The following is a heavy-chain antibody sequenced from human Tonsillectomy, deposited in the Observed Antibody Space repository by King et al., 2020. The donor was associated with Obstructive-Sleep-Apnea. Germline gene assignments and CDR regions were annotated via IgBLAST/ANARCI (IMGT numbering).Heavy chain of an antibody. Sequence: QLQESGPGLVKTSGTLSLNCAVSGDSIRSRHWWSWIRQPPGKGLEWIGEVYHTGSTNYNPSLNSRVTMSVDNDKNQFSLELPAVTVADTAVYYCARTTVVIPPVRGFDPWGQGTLVTVSS. CDR1: GDSIRSRHW. CDR2: VYHTGST. CDR3: ARTTVVIPPVRGFDP. V-gene: IGHV4-4*02. J-gene: IGHJ5*02. D-gene: IGHD4-23*01.